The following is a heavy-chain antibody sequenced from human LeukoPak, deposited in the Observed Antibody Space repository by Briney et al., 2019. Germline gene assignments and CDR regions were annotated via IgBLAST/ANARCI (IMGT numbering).Heavy chain of an antibody. V-gene: IGHV5-51*01. J-gene: IGHJ3*02. Sequence: GESLKISCKGSGYSFTSYWIGWVRQMPGKGLEWMGIIYPGDSDTRYSPSFQDQVTISADKSISTAYLQWSSLKASDTAMYYCARLPPYYYDSSGYSPLAAFDIWGQGTMVTVSS. D-gene: IGHD3-22*01. CDR3: ARLPPYYYDSSGYSPLAAFDI. CDR1: GYSFTSYW. CDR2: IYPGDSDT.